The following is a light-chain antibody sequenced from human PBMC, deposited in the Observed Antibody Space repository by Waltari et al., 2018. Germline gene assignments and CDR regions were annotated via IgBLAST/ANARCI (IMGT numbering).Light chain of an antibody. V-gene: IGLV2-14*01. CDR2: EVS. Sequence: QSALTQPASVSASPGQSLTLSCSGTDSDVGAYDFVSWYQQHPGKAPPLIIFEVSNRPPGLSNRFSASNAGNTASLTISGLQAEDEADYYCSSYTAGSAPVVFGAGSRVTVL. CDR1: DSDVGAYDF. CDR3: SSYTAGSAPVV. J-gene: IGLJ1*01.